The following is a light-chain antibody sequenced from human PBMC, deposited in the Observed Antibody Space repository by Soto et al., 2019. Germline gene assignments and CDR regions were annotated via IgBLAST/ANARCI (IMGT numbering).Light chain of an antibody. CDR1: QSLLHSNGYNY. V-gene: IGKV2-28*01. Sequence: DMVMTQSPLSLPVTPGEPASISCRSSQSLLHSNGYNYLDWYLQKPGQSPQLLIFLGSNRASGVPDRFSGSGSGTDFTLKISSVEADDVGVYYCRQALQAPYTFGLGTKLEIK. J-gene: IGKJ2*01. CDR3: RQALQAPYT. CDR2: LGS.